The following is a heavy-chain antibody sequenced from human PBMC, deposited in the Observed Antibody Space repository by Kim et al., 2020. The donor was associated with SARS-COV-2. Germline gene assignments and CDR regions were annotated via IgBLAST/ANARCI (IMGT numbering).Heavy chain of an antibody. CDR2: SGST. J-gene: IGHJ4*02. Sequence: SGSTNYHPSLKSRVPISVDTSKNQFSLKLTSVTAADTAVYYCARGVPGYWGQGTLVTVSS. CDR3: ARGVPGY. V-gene: IGHV4-34*01.